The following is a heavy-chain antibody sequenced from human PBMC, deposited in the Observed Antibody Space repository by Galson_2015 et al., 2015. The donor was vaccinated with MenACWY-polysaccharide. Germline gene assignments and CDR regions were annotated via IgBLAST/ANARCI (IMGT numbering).Heavy chain of an antibody. Sequence: PALVTPPQTLTLPCTFSGFSLRTSGVGVGWIRQSPGKALEWLALIFWDDDKRYSPSLKGRLTIAEDTSTNEVVLTMTNMDPVDTAPYYCARRSIHGWYDDGGLWDQWGQGTLVTGSS. D-gene: IGHD4-23*01. CDR2: IFWDDDK. V-gene: IGHV2-5*02. CDR1: GFSLRTSGVG. J-gene: IGHJ4*02. CDR3: ARRSIHGWYDDGGLWDQ.